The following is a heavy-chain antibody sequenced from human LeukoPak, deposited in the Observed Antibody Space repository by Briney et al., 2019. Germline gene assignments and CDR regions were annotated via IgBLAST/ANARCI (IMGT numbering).Heavy chain of an antibody. D-gene: IGHD2-21*01. CDR2: ISYDGSNK. V-gene: IGHV3-30*04. J-gene: IGHJ3*02. Sequence: GGSLRLSCAASGFTFSSYAMHWVRQAPGKGLEWVAVISYDGSNKYYADSVKGRFTISRDNSKNTLYLQMNSLRAEDTAVYYCARAIVVVSSYAFDIWGQGTMVTVSS. CDR3: ARAIVVVSSYAFDI. CDR1: GFTFSSYA.